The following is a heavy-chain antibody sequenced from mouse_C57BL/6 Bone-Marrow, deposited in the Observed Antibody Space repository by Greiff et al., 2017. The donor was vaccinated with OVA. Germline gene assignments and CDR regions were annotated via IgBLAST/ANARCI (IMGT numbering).Heavy chain of an antibody. J-gene: IGHJ4*01. D-gene: IGHD3-1*01. CDR1: GYAFTNYL. CDR2: INPGSGGT. CDR3: ARAYYAMDY. Sequence: VQLQQSGAELVRPGPSVKVSCKASGYAFTNYLIEWVKQRPGQGLEWIGVINPGSGGTNYNEKFKGKATLTADKSSSTAYMQLSSLTSEDSAVYFCARAYYAMDYWGQGTSVTVSS. V-gene: IGHV1-54*01.